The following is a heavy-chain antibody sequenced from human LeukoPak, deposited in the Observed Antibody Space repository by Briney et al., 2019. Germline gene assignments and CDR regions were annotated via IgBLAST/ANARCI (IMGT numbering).Heavy chain of an antibody. Sequence: GGSLRLSCVVSGFTFSSKYMTWVRQAPGKGLEWVSVFYSSGTTNYADSVKGRFTISRDNSKNTLYLQMNSLRAEDTAVYYCASRGEYSSSWYGMDVWGQGTTVTVSS. CDR2: FYSSGTT. CDR3: ASRGEYSSSWYGMDV. V-gene: IGHV3-53*01. CDR1: GFTFSSKY. D-gene: IGHD6-13*01. J-gene: IGHJ6*02.